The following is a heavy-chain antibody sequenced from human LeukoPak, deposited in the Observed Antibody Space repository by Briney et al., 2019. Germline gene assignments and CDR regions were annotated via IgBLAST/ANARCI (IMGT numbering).Heavy chain of an antibody. CDR1: GYSFTNYW. Sequence: GESLKISCKGSGYSFTNYWIGWVRQMPGKGLEWMGIIDPGDSDTRYSPSFQGRVTISADKSISTAYLQWSSLKASDTAMYYCARLSGSRAQGRFDPWGQGTLVTVSS. V-gene: IGHV5-51*01. D-gene: IGHD1-26*01. J-gene: IGHJ5*02. CDR2: IDPGDSDT. CDR3: ARLSGSRAQGRFDP.